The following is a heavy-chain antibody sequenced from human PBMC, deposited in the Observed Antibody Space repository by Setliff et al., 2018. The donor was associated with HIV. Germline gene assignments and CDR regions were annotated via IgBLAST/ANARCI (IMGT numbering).Heavy chain of an antibody. CDR1: GFTFSSYE. CDR3: ARLWGLKEDTFDI. J-gene: IGHJ3*02. CDR2: ISSRGDTI. Sequence: GGSLRLSCAASGFTFSSYEINWVRQAPGKGLGWLSYISSRGDTIYDADSVKGRFTISRDNAKSSLYLQMNSLRAEDTAIYYCARLWGLKEDTFDIWGQGTMVTVSS. V-gene: IGHV3-48*03. D-gene: IGHD3-16*01.